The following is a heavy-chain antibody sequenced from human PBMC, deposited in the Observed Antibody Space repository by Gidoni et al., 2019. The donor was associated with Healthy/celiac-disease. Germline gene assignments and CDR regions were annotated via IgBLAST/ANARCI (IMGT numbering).Heavy chain of an antibody. V-gene: IGHV3-74*01. CDR1: GFTFRSYW. CDR3: ASPSSYCGGDCFDY. CDR2: INSDGSST. Sequence: EVQLVESGGGLVQPGGSLRLSCAASGFTFRSYWMHWVRQAPGKGLVWVSRINSDGSSTSYADSVKGRFTISRDNAKNTLYLQMNSLRAEDTAVYYCASPSSYCGGDCFDYWGQGTLVTVSS. D-gene: IGHD2-21*01. J-gene: IGHJ4*02.